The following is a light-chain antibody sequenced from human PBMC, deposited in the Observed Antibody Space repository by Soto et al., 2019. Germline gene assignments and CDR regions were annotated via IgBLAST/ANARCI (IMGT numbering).Light chain of an antibody. J-gene: IGKJ4*01. Sequence: QMTQSPSSLSASVGDRVTITCRASQTISSYLNWYQQKPGKAPKLLIYAASTLQSGVPSRFSGSGSGTDFTLSISTLQPEDFATYYCQQSYSTPLTFGGGTRVEIK. V-gene: IGKV1-39*01. CDR2: AAS. CDR1: QTISSY. CDR3: QQSYSTPLT.